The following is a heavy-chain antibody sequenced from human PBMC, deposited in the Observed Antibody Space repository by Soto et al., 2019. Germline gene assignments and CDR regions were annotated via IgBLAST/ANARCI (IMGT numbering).Heavy chain of an antibody. CDR2: IYYSGST. J-gene: IGHJ4*02. Sequence: SETLSLTCTVSGGSISSFYWSWIRQPPGKGLEWIGYIYYSGSTNYNPSLKSRVTISVDTSKNQFSLKLSSVTAADTAVYYCVRSNYFDYWGQGTLVTVSS. CDR3: VRSNYFDY. CDR1: GGSISSFY. V-gene: IGHV4-59*01.